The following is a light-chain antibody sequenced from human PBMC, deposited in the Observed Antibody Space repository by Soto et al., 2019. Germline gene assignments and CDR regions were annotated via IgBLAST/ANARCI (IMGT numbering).Light chain of an antibody. Sequence: QSVLTQSPSASGTPGQRVTIPCYGSSSNIGSYPVYWYQQLPGTAPKLLINSDDQRPSGVPDRFSASKSGTSASLAISGLRSEDEADYYCAAWDASLSGHVFGAGTKLTVL. CDR1: SSNIGSYP. J-gene: IGLJ1*01. V-gene: IGLV1-47*02. CDR2: SDD. CDR3: AAWDASLSGHV.